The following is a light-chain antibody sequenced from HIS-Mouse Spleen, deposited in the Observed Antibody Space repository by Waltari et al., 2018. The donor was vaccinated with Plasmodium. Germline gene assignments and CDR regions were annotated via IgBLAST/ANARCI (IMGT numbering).Light chain of an antibody. CDR2: LGS. V-gene: IGKV2-28*01. CDR1: QSLMHSNGYNY. CDR3: MQALQTPLT. Sequence: DIVMTQSPLSLPVTPGEPASIPCMSSQSLMHSNGYNYLDWYLQKPGQSPQLLIDLGSNRASGVPDRFSGSGSGTDFTLKISRVEAEDVGVYYCMQALQTPLTFGGGTKVEIK. J-gene: IGKJ4*01.